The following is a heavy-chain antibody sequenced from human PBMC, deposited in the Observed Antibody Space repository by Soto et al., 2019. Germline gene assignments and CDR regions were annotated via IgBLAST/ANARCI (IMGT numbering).Heavy chain of an antibody. CDR2: IYYSGST. CDR1: GGSISSYY. V-gene: IGHV4-59*01. J-gene: IGHJ4*02. D-gene: IGHD6-13*01. CDR3: ARVGHSSSWYYFDY. Sequence: KLPETLSLTCTVSGGSISSYYWSWIRQPPGKGLEWIGYIYYSGSTNYNPSLKSRVTISVDTSKNQFSLKLSSVTAADTAVYYCARVGHSSSWYYFDYWGQGTLVTVSS.